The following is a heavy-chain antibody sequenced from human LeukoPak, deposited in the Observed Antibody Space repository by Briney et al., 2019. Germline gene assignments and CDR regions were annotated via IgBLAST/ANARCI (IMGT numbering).Heavy chain of an antibody. Sequence: GASVKVSCKASGGTFSSYAISWVRQAPGQGLEWMGGIIPIFGTANYAQRFQGRVTITTDESTSTAYMELSSLRSEDTAVYYCARAMVVVPAAEQSQWVGWFDPWGQETLVTVSS. CDR2: IIPIFGTA. CDR1: GGTFSSYA. J-gene: IGHJ5*02. V-gene: IGHV1-69*05. D-gene: IGHD2-2*01. CDR3: ARAMVVVPAAEQSQWVGWFDP.